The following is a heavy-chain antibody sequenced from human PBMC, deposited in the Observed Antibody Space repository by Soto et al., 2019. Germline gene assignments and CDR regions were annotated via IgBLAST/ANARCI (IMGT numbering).Heavy chain of an antibody. CDR1: GGSVSSGSYY. V-gene: IGHV4-61*01. CDR3: AREGAITGSPVFEY. D-gene: IGHD1-20*01. CDR2: IYYSGST. J-gene: IGHJ4*02. Sequence: SETLSLTCTVSGGSVSSGSYYWNWIRQPPGKGLEWIGNIYYSGSTNYNPSLKSRVTISLDTSKNQFSLRLSSVTAADTAVYYCAREGAITGSPVFEYWGQGSLVTVSS.